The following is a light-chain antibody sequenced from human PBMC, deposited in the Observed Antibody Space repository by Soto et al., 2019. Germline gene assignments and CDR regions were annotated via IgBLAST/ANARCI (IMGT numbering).Light chain of an antibody. CDR3: SSYTSSSNYV. Sequence: QSALTQPASVSGSPVQSITISCTGTSSDAGGYNYVSWYQQHPGKAPKLMIYDVSNRPSGVSNRFSGSKSGNTASLTISGLQAEDEADYYCSSYTSSSNYVFGTGTKVTVL. CDR2: DVS. J-gene: IGLJ1*01. CDR1: SSDAGGYNY. V-gene: IGLV2-14*01.